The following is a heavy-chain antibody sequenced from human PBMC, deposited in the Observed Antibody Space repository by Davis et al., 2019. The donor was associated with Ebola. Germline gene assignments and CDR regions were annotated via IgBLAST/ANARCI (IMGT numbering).Heavy chain of an antibody. V-gene: IGHV1-3*01. J-gene: IGHJ6*02. Sequence: AASVKVSCKASGYTFTSYAMHWVRQAPGQRLEWLGWINAGNGNTKYSQKFQGRVTITRDKSTSTAYMKLSSLRSDDTAVYYCARAPRRTEDLVHAMDVWGQGTTVTVSS. D-gene: IGHD3/OR15-3a*01. CDR1: GYTFTSYA. CDR2: INAGNGNT. CDR3: ARAPRRTEDLVHAMDV.